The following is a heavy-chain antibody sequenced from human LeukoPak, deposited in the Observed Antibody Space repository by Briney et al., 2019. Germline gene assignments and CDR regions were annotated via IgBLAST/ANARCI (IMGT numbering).Heavy chain of an antibody. V-gene: IGHV4-4*07. J-gene: IGHJ5*02. CDR1: GGSISSSH. CDR3: ARDNYNSGWSVWFDP. CDR2: IYPSGST. D-gene: IGHD6-19*01. Sequence: SETLSLTCSVSGGSISSSHWSWIRQPAGKRLEWIGGIYPSGSTNYNPSLKSRVTMSIDTSKSQFSLKLSSVTAADTAVYYCARDNYNSGWSVWFDPWGQGTLVTVSS.